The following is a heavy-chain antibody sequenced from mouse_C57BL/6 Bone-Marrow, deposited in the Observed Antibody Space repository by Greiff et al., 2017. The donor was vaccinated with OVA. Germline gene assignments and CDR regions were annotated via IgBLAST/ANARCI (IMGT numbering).Heavy chain of an antibody. CDR2: IWWDDDK. J-gene: IGHJ2*01. CDR3: ARVAHYYYGSSYYFDY. D-gene: IGHD1-1*01. Sequence: QVTLKESGPGILQPSQTLSLTCSFSGFSLSTFGMGVGWIRQPSGKGLEWLAHIWWDDDKYYNPALKNRLTISKDTSKNQVFLKIANVDTADTATYYCARVAHYYYGSSYYFDYWGQGTTLTVSS. V-gene: IGHV8-8*01. CDR1: GFSLSTFGMG.